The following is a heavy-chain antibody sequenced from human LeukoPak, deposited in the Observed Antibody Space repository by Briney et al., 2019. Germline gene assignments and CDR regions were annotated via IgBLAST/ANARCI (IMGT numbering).Heavy chain of an antibody. J-gene: IGHJ4*02. CDR2: INHSGST. V-gene: IGHV4-34*01. Sequence: SETLSLTCAVYGGSFSGYYWSWIRQPPGKGLEWIGEINHSGSTNYNPSLKSRVTISVDTSKNQFSLKLSSVTAADTAVYYCATGGDYVDYWGQGTLVTVSS. D-gene: IGHD4-17*01. CDR1: GGSFSGYY. CDR3: ATGGDYVDY.